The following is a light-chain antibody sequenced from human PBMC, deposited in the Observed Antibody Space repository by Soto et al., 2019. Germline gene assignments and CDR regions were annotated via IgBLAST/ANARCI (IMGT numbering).Light chain of an antibody. CDR1: QTVSSSY. V-gene: IGKV3-20*01. J-gene: IGKJ2*01. CDR2: GAS. Sequence: EIVLTQSPGTLSLSPGERATLSCRASQTVSSSYLAWYQQKPGQAPRLLIYGASTRATGIPGRFSGSASGTDFTLTISRLAPEHFAVYYCQQYGPSPMYTFGQGTNLEIK. CDR3: QQYGPSPMYT.